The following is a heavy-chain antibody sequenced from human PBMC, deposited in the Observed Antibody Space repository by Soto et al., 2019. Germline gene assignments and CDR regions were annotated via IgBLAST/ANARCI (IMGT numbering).Heavy chain of an antibody. CDR2: ISGSAGST. Sequence: EVQLLESGGGLVQPGGSLRLSCAASGFTFSSYAMSWVRQAPGKGLEWVSAISGSAGSTYYADSVKGRFTISRDNSKNTLYLQMNSLRAEDTAVYYCAKHRRGLAVAGTPLGYWGQGTLVTVSS. CDR3: AKHRRGLAVAGTPLGY. V-gene: IGHV3-23*01. J-gene: IGHJ4*02. D-gene: IGHD6-19*01. CDR1: GFTFSSYA.